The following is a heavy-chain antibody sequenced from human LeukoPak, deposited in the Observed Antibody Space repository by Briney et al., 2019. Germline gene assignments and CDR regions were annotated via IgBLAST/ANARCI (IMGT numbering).Heavy chain of an antibody. D-gene: IGHD3-22*01. J-gene: IGHJ4*02. V-gene: IGHV3-23*01. CDR1: GFTFRNYA. CDR2: ISGSGGSI. CDR3: AKGYYYDSGGFSHFDY. Sequence: PGGSLRLSCAVSGFTFRNYAMSWVRQAPGKGLEWVSVISGSGGSINYADSVKGRFTISRDNSKNTLYLQMNSLRAEDTAVYFCAKGYYYDSGGFSHFDYWGQGTLVTVSS.